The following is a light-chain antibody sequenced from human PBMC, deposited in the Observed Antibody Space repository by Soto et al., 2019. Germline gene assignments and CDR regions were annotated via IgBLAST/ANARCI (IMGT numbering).Light chain of an antibody. CDR1: RSVTTF. V-gene: IGKV3-11*01. CDR3: QQSHNWPRT. CDR2: EAS. J-gene: IGKJ1*01. Sequence: EIVLTQSPGTLSLSPGERATLSCRASRSVTTFLAWYQQRPGQAPRLLISEASNRAAGIPARFSGSGSGTDFTLTISSLEPEDFAVYYCQQSHNWPRTFGQGTMVDVK.